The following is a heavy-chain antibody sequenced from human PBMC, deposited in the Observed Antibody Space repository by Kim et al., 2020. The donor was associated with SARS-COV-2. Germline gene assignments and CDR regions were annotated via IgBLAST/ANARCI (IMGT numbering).Heavy chain of an antibody. D-gene: IGHD4-17*01. CDR3: AKDGDYGGGYYYGMDV. V-gene: IGHV3-33*06. J-gene: IGHJ6*02. Sequence: SVKGRFTISRDNSKNTLYLQMNSLRAEDTAVYYCAKDGDYGGGYYYGMDVWGQGTTVTVSS.